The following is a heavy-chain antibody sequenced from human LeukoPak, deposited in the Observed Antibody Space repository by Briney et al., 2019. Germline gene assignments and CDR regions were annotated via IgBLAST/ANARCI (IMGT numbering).Heavy chain of an antibody. CDR1: GGSISSGSYY. J-gene: IGHJ5*02. Sequence: SETLSLTCTVSGGSISSGSYYWGWIRQPPGKGLEWIGSIYYSGSTYYNPSLKSRVTISVDTSKNQFSLRLSSVTAADTAVYYCAREVDAAAAYNWFDPWGQGTLVTVSS. CDR2: IYYSGST. V-gene: IGHV4-39*07. CDR3: AREVDAAAAYNWFDP. D-gene: IGHD2-2*01.